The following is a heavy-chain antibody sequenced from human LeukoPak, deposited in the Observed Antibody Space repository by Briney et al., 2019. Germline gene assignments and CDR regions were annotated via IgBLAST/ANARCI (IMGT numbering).Heavy chain of an antibody. D-gene: IGHD3-3*01. J-gene: IGHJ3*02. CDR3: ARGGPYDFWSEDAFDI. V-gene: IGHV5-51*01. CDR1: RYSFTSYW. Sequence: GESLKISCKRSRYSFTSYWIVWVRQMPGKSLEWMGIIYPGDSDTRYSPSFQGQVTISADKSISTAYLQWSSLKASDTAMYYCARGGPYDFWSEDAFDIWGQGTMVTVSS. CDR2: IYPGDSDT.